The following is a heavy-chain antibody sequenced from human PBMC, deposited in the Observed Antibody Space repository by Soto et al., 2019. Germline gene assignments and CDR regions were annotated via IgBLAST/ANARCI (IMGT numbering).Heavy chain of an antibody. Sequence: PGESLKISCKGSGYSFTNYWIGWVRQMSGKGLELMGITFPGNSETRYSPSFQGHVTISADKSISTAYLQWSSLKASDTALYYCARSRYYDTTGYYPFYYHYYGMDVWGQGTTVTVSS. CDR1: GYSFTNYW. V-gene: IGHV5-51*01. J-gene: IGHJ6*02. CDR2: TFPGNSET. D-gene: IGHD3-22*01. CDR3: ARSRYYDTTGYYPFYYHYYGMDV.